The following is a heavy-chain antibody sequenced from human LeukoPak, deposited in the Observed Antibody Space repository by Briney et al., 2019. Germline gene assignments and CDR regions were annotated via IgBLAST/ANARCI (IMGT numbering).Heavy chain of an antibody. Sequence: SETLSLTCTVSGGSISSSSYYWGWIRQPPGKGLEWIGSIYYSGSTYYNPSLKSRVTISVDTSKNQSSLKLSSVTAADTAVYYCAREEMATIWYWGQGTLVTVSS. CDR2: IYYSGST. V-gene: IGHV4-39*07. CDR1: GGSISSSSYY. J-gene: IGHJ4*02. D-gene: IGHD5-24*01. CDR3: AREEMATIWY.